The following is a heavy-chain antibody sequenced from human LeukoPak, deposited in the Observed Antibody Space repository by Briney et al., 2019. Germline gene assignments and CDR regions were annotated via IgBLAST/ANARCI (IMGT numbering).Heavy chain of an antibody. V-gene: IGHV3-23*01. CDR3: AKDTSIGRYCTNGVCSPFDY. J-gene: IGHJ4*02. CDR1: GFTFSSYA. CDR2: ISDSGGST. D-gene: IGHD2-8*01. Sequence: GGSLRLSCAASGFTFSSYAMSWVRQAPGKGLEWVSAISDSGGSTYDADFVKGRFTISRDNSKNTLYLQMNSLRAEDTAVYYCAKDTSIGRYCTNGVCSPFDYWGQGTLVTVSS.